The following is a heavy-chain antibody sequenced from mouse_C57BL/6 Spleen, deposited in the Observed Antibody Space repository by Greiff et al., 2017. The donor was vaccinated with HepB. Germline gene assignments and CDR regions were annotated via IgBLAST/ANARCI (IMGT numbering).Heavy chain of an antibody. V-gene: IGHV3-1*01. CDR1: GYSITSGYD. Sequence: EVQLVESGPGMVKPSQSLSLTCTVTGYSITSGYDWHWIRHFPGNKLEWMGYISYSGSTNYNPSLKSRISITHDTSKNHFFLKLNSVTTEDTATYYCARASLLYYAMDYWGQGTSVTVSS. D-gene: IGHD1-1*01. J-gene: IGHJ4*01. CDR3: ARASLLYYAMDY. CDR2: ISYSGST.